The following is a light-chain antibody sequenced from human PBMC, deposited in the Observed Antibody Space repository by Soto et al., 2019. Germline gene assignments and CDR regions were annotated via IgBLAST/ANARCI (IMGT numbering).Light chain of an antibody. CDR3: QHYYSYPIT. V-gene: IGKV1-5*01. CDR2: DAS. CDR1: QSISTY. Sequence: DIQMTQSPSTLSAAVGDRVTITCRASQSISTYLTWYQQKPGKAPKLLIYDASSLKSGVPSRFSGSGSGTEFTLTISSLQPDDFATYYCQHYYSYPITFGQGTRLEIK. J-gene: IGKJ5*01.